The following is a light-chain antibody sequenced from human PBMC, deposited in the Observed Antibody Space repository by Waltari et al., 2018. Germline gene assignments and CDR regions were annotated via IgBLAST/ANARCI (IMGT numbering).Light chain of an antibody. CDR1: ALPNLY. J-gene: IGLJ2*01. CDR3: QSADSSGIYPTVV. V-gene: IGLV3-25*03. Sequence: SYDLTQPPSVSVSPGQTARITCSGDALPNLYAFWYQQKPGQAPLLVTHKDTERSSGIPERFAGSSSGTTVTLTISGVQAEDEADYYCQSADSSGIYPTVVFGGGTRLTVL. CDR2: KDT.